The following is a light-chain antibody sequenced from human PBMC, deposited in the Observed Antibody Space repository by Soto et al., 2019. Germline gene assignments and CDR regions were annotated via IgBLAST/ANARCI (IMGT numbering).Light chain of an antibody. J-gene: IGKJ5*01. V-gene: IGKV4-1*01. Sequence: DMVMTQSPDSLAVSLGERATSNCKTSQSVLYSSNNLNYLAWYQQKPGQPPKLLIYWASTRESGVPDRFSGSGSGTDFSLTISSLQAEDVAVYYCQQYYSTPSITFGQGTRLGL. CDR1: QSVLYSSNNLNY. CDR3: QQYYSTPSIT. CDR2: WAS.